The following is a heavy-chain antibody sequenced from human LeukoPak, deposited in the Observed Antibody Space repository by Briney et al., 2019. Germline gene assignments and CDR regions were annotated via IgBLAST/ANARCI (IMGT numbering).Heavy chain of an antibody. V-gene: IGHV1-69*05. CDR3: ARDIRKQRSSGYYLMDAFDI. Sequence: SVKVSCKASGGTFRTYAISWVRQAPGQGLEWMGRIIPIFGTTNYAQKFQGRVTIITDESTSTAYMELSSLRSEDTAVYYCARDIRKQRSSGYYLMDAFDIWGQGTMVTVSS. J-gene: IGHJ3*02. CDR1: GGTFRTYA. D-gene: IGHD3-22*01. CDR2: IIPIFGTT.